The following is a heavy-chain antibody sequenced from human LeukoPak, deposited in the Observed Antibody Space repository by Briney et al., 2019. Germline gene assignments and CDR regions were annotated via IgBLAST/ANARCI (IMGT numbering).Heavy chain of an antibody. CDR1: GFTFSSYS. V-gene: IGHV3-48*01. D-gene: IGHD2-2*02. J-gene: IGHJ4*02. Sequence: GGSLRLSCAASGFTFSSYSMNWVRQAPGKGLEWVSYISSSSSTIYYADSVKGRFTISRDNAKNSLYLQMNGLRAEDTAVYYCARDTFDCSSTSCYIKTFDYWGQGTLVTVSS. CDR2: ISSSSSTI. CDR3: ARDTFDCSSTSCYIKTFDY.